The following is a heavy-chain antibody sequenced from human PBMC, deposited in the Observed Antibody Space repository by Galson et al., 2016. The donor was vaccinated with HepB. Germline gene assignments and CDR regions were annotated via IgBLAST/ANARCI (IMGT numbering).Heavy chain of an antibody. CDR3: ARHDAIFGVVPMVSHIGY. D-gene: IGHD3-3*01. J-gene: IGHJ4*02. CDR2: IYYSGST. Sequence: SETLSLTCTVSGGSISSSSYYWGWIRQPPGKGLEWIGSIYYSGSTYYNPSLKSRVTISVDTSKNQFSLKLSSVTAADTAVYYCARHDAIFGVVPMVSHIGYWGQGTLVTVSS. V-gene: IGHV4-39*01. CDR1: GGSISSSSYY.